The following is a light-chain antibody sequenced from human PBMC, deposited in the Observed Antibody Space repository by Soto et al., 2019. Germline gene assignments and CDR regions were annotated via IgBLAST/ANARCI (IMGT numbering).Light chain of an antibody. V-gene: IGKV3D-20*01. J-gene: IGKJ1*01. CDR1: QSVSNNY. Sequence: EIVLTQSPATLPLSPGDRATLSCGASQSVSNNYLAWYQHKPGLAPRVLIYDASRRAAGIPDRFSGSGSGTDFTLTISRLEPEDFAVYYCHQHGSSPWTFGQGTKVETK. CDR3: HQHGSSPWT. CDR2: DAS.